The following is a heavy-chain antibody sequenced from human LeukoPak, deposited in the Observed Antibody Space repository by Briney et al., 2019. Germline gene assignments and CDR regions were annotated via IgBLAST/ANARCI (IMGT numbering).Heavy chain of an antibody. CDR3: ARDGTCVVVPAAPEIYYYCCGMDV. CDR2: ISSSSSYI. Sequence: GGSLRLSCAASGFTFSSYTINWVRQAPGQGLEWVSSISSSSSYIYYADSVKGRFTISRDNAKNSLYLQMNSLRAEDTAVYYCARDGTCVVVPAAPEIYYYCCGMDVGPQEITVTVS. CDR1: GFTFSSYT. J-gene: IGHJ6*02. V-gene: IGHV3-21*01. D-gene: IGHD2-2*01.